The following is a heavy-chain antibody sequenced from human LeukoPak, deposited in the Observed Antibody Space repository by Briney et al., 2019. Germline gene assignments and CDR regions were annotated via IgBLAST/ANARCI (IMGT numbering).Heavy chain of an antibody. D-gene: IGHD6-13*01. Sequence: GGSLRLSCEATGLTFSRNAMSWVRQAPGKGLEWVSTISSSGDYTYYADSVKGRFTISRDNSKNMLYLQMNSLRAEDTAVYYCANPPPIAATGRVAYWGQGTLVTVSS. CDR3: ANPPPIAATGRVAY. J-gene: IGHJ4*02. CDR1: GLTFSRNA. V-gene: IGHV3-23*01. CDR2: ISSSGDYT.